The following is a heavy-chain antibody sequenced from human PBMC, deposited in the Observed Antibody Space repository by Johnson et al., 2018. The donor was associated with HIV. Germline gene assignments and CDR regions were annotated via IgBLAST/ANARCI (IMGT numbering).Heavy chain of an antibody. Sequence: QVQLVESGGGVVQPGGSLRLSCAASGFTFSSYAMHWVRQAPGKGLEWVAVIWYDGSNKYYADSVKGRFTISRDNSKNTMYLQMHSLGAEDTALYYCARGGGDCGGDCFLGAFDIWGQGTMVTVSS. CDR1: GFTFSSYA. J-gene: IGHJ3*02. V-gene: IGHV3-33*01. CDR2: IWYDGSNK. D-gene: IGHD2-21*01. CDR3: ARGGGDCGGDCFLGAFDI.